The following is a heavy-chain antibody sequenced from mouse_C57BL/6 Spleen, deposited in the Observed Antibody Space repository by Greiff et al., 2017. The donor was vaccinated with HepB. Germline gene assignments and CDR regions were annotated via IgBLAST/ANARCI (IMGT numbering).Heavy chain of an antibody. CDR1: GYTFTSYW. V-gene: IGHV1-55*01. J-gene: IGHJ4*01. D-gene: IGHD2-3*01. Sequence: QVQLQQPGAELVKPGASVKMSCKASGYTFTSYWITWVKQRPGQGLEWIGDIYPGSGSTNYNEKFKSKATLTVDTSSSTAYMQLSSLTSEDSAVYYCAREDDGYYHYYAMDYWGQGTSVTVSS. CDR3: AREDDGYYHYYAMDY. CDR2: IYPGSGST.